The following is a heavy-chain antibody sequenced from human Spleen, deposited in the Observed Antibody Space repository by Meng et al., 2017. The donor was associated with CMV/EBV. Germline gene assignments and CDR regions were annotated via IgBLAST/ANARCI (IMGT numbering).Heavy chain of an antibody. CDR2: IHHTGNT. V-gene: IGHV4-59*11. D-gene: IGHD2-15*01. Sequence: GSLRLSCTVSGGSITSHWWSWIRQPPGKGLEWIGFIHHTGNTKYSPALKSRLTLSMDTPKNQFSLTLWSVTPADTAVYYCVRVYQGGYCSGGSCLEFWGQGSLVTVSS. CDR3: VRVYQGGYCSGGSCLEF. CDR1: GGSITSHW. J-gene: IGHJ4*02.